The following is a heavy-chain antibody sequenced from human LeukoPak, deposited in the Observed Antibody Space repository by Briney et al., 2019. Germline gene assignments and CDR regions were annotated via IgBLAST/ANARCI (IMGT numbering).Heavy chain of an antibody. CDR3: ASYLRGAYLEWLLPSY. D-gene: IGHD3-3*01. Sequence: TGESLRLSCAASGFTFSSYWMSWVRQAPGKGLEWVANIKQDGSEKYYVDSVKGRFTISRDNAKNSLYLQMNSLRAEYTAVYYCASYLRGAYLEWLLPSYWGQGTLVTVSS. CDR2: IKQDGSEK. V-gene: IGHV3-7*01. CDR1: GFTFSSYW. J-gene: IGHJ4*02.